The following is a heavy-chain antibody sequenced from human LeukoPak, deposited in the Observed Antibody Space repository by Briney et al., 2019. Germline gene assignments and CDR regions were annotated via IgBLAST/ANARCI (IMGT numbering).Heavy chain of an antibody. CDR2: IYYSGST. V-gene: IGHV4-59*11. D-gene: IGHD4-17*01. CDR1: GGSISSHY. Sequence: SETLSLTCTVSGGSISSHYWSWIRQPPGKGLEWIGYIYYSGSTNYNPSLKSRVTISVDTSKNQFSLKLSSVTAADTAVYYCARGRGTTWGLNNWFDPWGQGTLVTVSS. CDR3: ARGRGTTWGLNNWFDP. J-gene: IGHJ5*02.